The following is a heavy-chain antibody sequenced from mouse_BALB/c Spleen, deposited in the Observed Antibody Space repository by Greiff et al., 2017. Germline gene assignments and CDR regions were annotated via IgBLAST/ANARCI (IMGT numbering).Heavy chain of an antibody. D-gene: IGHD1-2*01. CDR3: ARTHTTATGGFAY. CDR1: GFSLTGYG. CDR2: ILGDGST. Sequence: VMLVESGPGLVAPSQSLSITCTVSGFSLTGYGVSWVRQPPGKGLEWLGMILGDGSTDYNSALKSRLSISKDNSKSQVFLKMNSLQTDDTARYYCARTHTTATGGFAYWGQGTLVTVSA. J-gene: IGHJ3*01. V-gene: IGHV2-6-7*01.